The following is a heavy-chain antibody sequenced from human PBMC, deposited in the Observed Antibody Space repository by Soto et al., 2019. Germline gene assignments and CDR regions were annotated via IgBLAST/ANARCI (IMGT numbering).Heavy chain of an antibody. V-gene: IGHV4-39*01. J-gene: IGHJ4*02. CDR1: GGSISSSSYY. D-gene: IGHD3-9*01. CDR3: ARHWYDIWSPLPQSGYYFDY. CDR2: IYYSGST. Sequence: QLQLQESGPGLVKPSETLSLTCTVSGGSISSSSYYWGWIRQPPGKGLEWIGSIYYSGSTYYNPSLKSRVTISVDTSKNQFSLKLSSVTAADTAVYYCARHWYDIWSPLPQSGYYFDYWGQGTLVTVSS.